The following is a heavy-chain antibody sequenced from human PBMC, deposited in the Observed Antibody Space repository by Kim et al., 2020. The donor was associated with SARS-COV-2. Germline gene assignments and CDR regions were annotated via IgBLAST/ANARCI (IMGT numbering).Heavy chain of an antibody. J-gene: IGHJ4*02. CDR3: TREPYCSSGRCHGAGYFDH. Sequence: GGSLRLSCAGSGFIFTTYEMNWVRQAPGKGLEFISYISISGSTTYYAESVKGRFTISRDNAKNSLYLQMSSLRVEDTAIYYCTREPYCSSGRCHGAGYFDHWGQGTQVTVSS. V-gene: IGHV3-48*03. CDR2: ISISGSTT. CDR1: GFIFTTYE. D-gene: IGHD2-15*01.